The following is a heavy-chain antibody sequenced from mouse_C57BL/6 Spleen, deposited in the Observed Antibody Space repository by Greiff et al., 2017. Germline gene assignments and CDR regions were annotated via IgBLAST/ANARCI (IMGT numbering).Heavy chain of an antibody. CDR2: IDPETGGT. D-gene: IGHD2-2*01. CDR1: GYTFTDYE. Sequence: VQLQESGAELVRPGASVTLSCKASGYTFTDYEMHWVKQTPVHGLEWIGAIDPETGGTAYNQKFKGKAILTADKSSSTAYMELRSLTSEDSSVDYCTRDGYDVGAYWGQGTLVTVSA. J-gene: IGHJ3*01. V-gene: IGHV1-15*01. CDR3: TRDGYDVGAY.